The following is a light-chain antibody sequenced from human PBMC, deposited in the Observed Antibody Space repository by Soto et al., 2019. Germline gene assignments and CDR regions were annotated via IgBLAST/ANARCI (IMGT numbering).Light chain of an antibody. CDR2: VAS. CDR3: QHYNKCLWT. Sequence: LYVCHPERVTHSCMAIQSVSSNLAWYQQKPGQAPRLLIYVASTRATGIPARFTGSGSGTEFTLTLCCPQSEDLAVYYSQHYNKCLWTFAQGTKVDI. J-gene: IGKJ1*01. V-gene: IGKV3-15*01. CDR1: QSVSSN.